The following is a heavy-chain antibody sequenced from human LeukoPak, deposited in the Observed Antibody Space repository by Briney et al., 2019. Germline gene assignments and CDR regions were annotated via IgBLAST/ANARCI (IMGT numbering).Heavy chain of an antibody. D-gene: IGHD3-3*01. J-gene: IGHJ4*02. Sequence: ASLKVSCKVSGYTLAQLSMDWVPQAPGTSLEWMGGFDPEDGETIYAQKFQGRVTMTEDTSTDTAYMELSSLRSEDTAVYYCATGVEQDGFDYWGQGTLVTVSS. CDR3: ATGVEQDGFDY. CDR1: GYTLAQLS. CDR2: FDPEDGET. V-gene: IGHV1-24*01.